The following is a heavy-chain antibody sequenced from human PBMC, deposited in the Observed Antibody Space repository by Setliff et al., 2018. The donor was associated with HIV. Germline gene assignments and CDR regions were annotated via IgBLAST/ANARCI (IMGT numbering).Heavy chain of an antibody. CDR1: GFTVSSNY. V-gene: IGHV3-53*01. CDR2: INGGTTT. CDR3: AREEERYYDSSGHDAFDI. J-gene: IGHJ3*02. D-gene: IGHD3-22*01. Sequence: PGGSLRLSCAASGFTVSSNYMSWVRQAPGKGLEWVSVINGGTTTYYADSVKGRFTISRDNSKNTLYLQMNSLRAEDTAVYYCAREEERYYDSSGHDAFDIWGQGTMVTVSS.